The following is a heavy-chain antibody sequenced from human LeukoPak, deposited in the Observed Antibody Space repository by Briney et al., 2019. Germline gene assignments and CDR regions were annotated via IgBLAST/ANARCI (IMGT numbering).Heavy chain of an antibody. D-gene: IGHD6-19*01. Sequence: GGSLRLSCAASGFTFSSYGMHWVRQAPGKGLEWEAVIWYDGSNKYYADSVKVRFTISRDNSKNTLYLQMNSLRAEDTAVYYCAKGPYSSGWYDYWGQGTLVTVSS. CDR1: GFTFSSYG. CDR3: AKGPYSSGWYDY. CDR2: IWYDGSNK. V-gene: IGHV3-33*06. J-gene: IGHJ4*02.